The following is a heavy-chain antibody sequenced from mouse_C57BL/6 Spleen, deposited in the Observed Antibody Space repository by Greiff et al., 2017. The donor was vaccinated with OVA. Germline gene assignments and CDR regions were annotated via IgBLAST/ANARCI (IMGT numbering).Heavy chain of an antibody. D-gene: IGHD1-1*01. CDR2: INPSNGGT. Sequence: QVHVKQPGTELVKPGASVKLSCKASGYTFTSYWMHWVKQRPGQGLEWIGNINPSNGGTNYNEKFKSKATLTVDKSSSTAYMQLSSLTSEDSAVYYCAREGGYYASTDFDYWGQGTTLTVSS. CDR1: GYTFTSYW. CDR3: AREGGYYASTDFDY. V-gene: IGHV1-53*01. J-gene: IGHJ2*01.